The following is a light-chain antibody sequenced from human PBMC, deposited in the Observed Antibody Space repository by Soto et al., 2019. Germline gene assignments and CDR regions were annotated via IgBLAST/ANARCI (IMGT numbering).Light chain of an antibody. CDR2: GAS. CDR3: QQYNNWPRGT. CDR1: QSVSSS. J-gene: IGKJ1*01. V-gene: IGKV3-15*01. Sequence: EIVMTQSPATLSVSPGERATLSCRASQSVSSSLAWYQQKPGQAPRLLIYGASTRTTGIPARFSGSGSGTEFTLTISSLQSEDLAFYYCQQYNNWPRGTFGQGTKV.